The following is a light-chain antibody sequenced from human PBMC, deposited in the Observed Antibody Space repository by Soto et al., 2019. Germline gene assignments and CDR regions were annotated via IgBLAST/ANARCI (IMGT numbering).Light chain of an antibody. CDR1: QTINSW. V-gene: IGKV1-5*03. Sequence: DVQMTQSPSTLSASVGDTVTITCRASQTINSWLAWYQHRPGKGPKLLIYKTSTVEGGVPLRFSGSGSGTEFTLTISSLQPADSATYYCQQYNTDPMTFGQGTKVEVK. CDR3: QQYNTDPMT. J-gene: IGKJ1*01. CDR2: KTS.